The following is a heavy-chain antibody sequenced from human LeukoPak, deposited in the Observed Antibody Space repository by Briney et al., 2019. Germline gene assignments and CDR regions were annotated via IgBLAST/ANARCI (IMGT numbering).Heavy chain of an antibody. CDR1: GYTFTSYA. CDR3: ANGRRYCGSSSCHHYYWYFDL. D-gene: IGHD2-2*01. V-gene: IGHV1-3*01. J-gene: IGHJ2*01. CDR2: INAGNGNT. Sequence: ASVKVSCKASGYTFTSYAMHWVRQAPGQRLEWMGWINAGNGNTKYSQKFQGRVTITRDTSASTAYMELSSLRSEDTAVYYCANGRRYCGSSSCHHYYWYFDLWGRGTLVTVSS.